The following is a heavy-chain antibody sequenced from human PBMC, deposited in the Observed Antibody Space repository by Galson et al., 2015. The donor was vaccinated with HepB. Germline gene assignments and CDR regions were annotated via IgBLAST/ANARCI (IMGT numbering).Heavy chain of an antibody. Sequence: LRLSCAASGFTFSSYAMSWVRQAPGKGLEWVSAISGSGGSTYYADSVKGRFTISRDNSKNTLYLQMNSLRAEDTAVYYCAKDFPRDYYYYYYGMDVWGQGTTVTVSS. V-gene: IGHV3-23*01. J-gene: IGHJ6*02. CDR3: AKDFPRDYYYYYYGMDV. CDR1: GFTFSSYA. CDR2: ISGSGGST.